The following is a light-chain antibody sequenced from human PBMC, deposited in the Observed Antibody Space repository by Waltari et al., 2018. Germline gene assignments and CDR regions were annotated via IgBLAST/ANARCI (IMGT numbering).Light chain of an antibody. CDR2: ASS. J-gene: IGKJ1*01. Sequence: DIQMTQSPSSLSASVGDRVTITCRASQTISTYLNWFQQKPGKAPKLLIYASSGLQSGVPSRFSGSGSRSGTDFTLTITSLQPEDFATYYCQQSYSIPTFGQGTKVEIK. V-gene: IGKV1-39*01. CDR1: QTISTY. CDR3: QQSYSIPT.